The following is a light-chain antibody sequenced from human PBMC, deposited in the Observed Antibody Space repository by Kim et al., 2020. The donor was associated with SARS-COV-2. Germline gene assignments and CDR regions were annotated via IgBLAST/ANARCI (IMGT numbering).Light chain of an antibody. Sequence: QSALTQPRSVSGAPGQSVTISCTGTISNVGSTNYVSWYQQHPGKAPKAVIYDVNKRPFGVPDRFSGSKSGNTASLTISGLQSEDEADYYCCSYAGSYTWVFGGGTQLTVL. CDR1: ISNVGSTNY. V-gene: IGLV2-11*01. J-gene: IGLJ3*02. CDR2: DVN. CDR3: CSYAGSYTWV.